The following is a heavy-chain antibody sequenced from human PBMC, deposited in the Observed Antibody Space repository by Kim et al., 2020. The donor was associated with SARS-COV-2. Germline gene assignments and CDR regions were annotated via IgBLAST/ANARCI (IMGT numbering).Heavy chain of an antibody. Sequence: GGSLRLSCAGSGFTFSTYWMYWVRQVPGKGLVWVSRVNSDGSRTNYADSVKGRFTISRDNAKNTLYLQMNSLRAEDTAVYYCVRPSSTSCPCYHMDVWGMENTLTVSS. CDR3: VRPSSTSCPCYHMDV. CDR2: VNSDGSRT. D-gene: IGHD2-2*01. J-gene: IGHJ6*03. CDR1: GFTFSTYW. V-gene: IGHV3-74*01.